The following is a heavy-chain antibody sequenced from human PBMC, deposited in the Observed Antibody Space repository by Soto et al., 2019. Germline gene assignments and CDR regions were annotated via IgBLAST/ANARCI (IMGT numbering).Heavy chain of an antibody. CDR3: PGRPAIGAQRIALDV. Sequence: WGSLRVPCAASAFPGCIRYTVFVRHAPRKSMVWVSDLYPGVPTYYADSVKGRLSISRDSSKNTLYLQMNRLRTEDTAVYYCPGRPAIGAQRIALDVWGRGTTGTFSS. V-gene: IGHV3-53*01. J-gene: IGHJ6*02. D-gene: IGHD3-3*01. CDR1: AFPGCIRY. CDR2: LYPGVPT.